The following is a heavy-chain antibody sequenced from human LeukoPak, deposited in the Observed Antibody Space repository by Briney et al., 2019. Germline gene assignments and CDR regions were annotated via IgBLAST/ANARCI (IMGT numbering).Heavy chain of an antibody. J-gene: IGHJ4*02. CDR1: GFTFSSYA. V-gene: IGHV3-23*01. D-gene: IGHD1-26*01. CDR3: AKDRESIVGATSFDY. CDR2: ISGSGGST. Sequence: GGSLRLSCAASGFTFSSYAMSWVRQAPGKGLEWFSAISGSGGSTYYADSVKGRFTISRDNSKNTLYLQMNSLRAEDTAVYYCAKDRESIVGATSFDYWGQGTLVTVSS.